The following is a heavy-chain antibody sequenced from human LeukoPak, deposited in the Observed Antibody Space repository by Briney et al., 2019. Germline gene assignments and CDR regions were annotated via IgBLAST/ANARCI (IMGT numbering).Heavy chain of an antibody. D-gene: IGHD5-12*01. J-gene: IGHJ4*02. CDR2: IYTSGST. V-gene: IGHV4-4*07. Sequence: PSETLSLTCTVSGGSISSYYWSWIRQPAGKGLEWIGRIYTSGSTNYNPSLKSRVTMSVDTSKNQFSLKLSSVTAADTAVYYCARHRDTRGYGGYWDFGQWGQGTLVTVSS. CDR3: ARHRDTRGYGGYWDFGQ. CDR1: GGSISSYY.